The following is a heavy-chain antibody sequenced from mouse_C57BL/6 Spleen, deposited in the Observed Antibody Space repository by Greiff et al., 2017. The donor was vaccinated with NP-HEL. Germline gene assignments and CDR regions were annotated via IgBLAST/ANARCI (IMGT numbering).Heavy chain of an antibody. J-gene: IGHJ4*01. CDR1: GYTFTDYN. CDR2: INPNNGGT. Sequence: EVQLQQSGPELVKPGASVKIPCKASGYTFTDYNMDWVKQSHGKSLEWIGDINPNNGGTIYNQKFKGKATLTVDKSSSTDYMELRSLTSEDTAVYYWARRRIYLGAMDYWGQGTSVTVSS. D-gene: IGHD5-5*01. V-gene: IGHV1-18*01. CDR3: ARRRIYLGAMDY.